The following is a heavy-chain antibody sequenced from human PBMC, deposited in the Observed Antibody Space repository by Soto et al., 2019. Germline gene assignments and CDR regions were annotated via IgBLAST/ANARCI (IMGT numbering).Heavy chain of an antibody. Sequence: PGGSLRLSCAASGFTFSSYAMSWVRQAPGKGLEWVSAISGSGGSTYYADSVKGRFTISRDTSKNTLYLQMNSLRAKDTAVYYCAKDLEDIVVVPAHNGMDVWGQGTTVTVSS. V-gene: IGHV3-23*01. J-gene: IGHJ6*02. CDR3: AKDLEDIVVVPAHNGMDV. CDR2: ISGSGGST. D-gene: IGHD2-2*01. CDR1: GFTFSSYA.